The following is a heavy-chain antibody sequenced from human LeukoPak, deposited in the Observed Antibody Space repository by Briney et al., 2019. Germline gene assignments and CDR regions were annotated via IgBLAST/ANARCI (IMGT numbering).Heavy chain of an antibody. CDR1: GYTFPRFY. CDR2: VNPSGGST. J-gene: IGHJ6*03. D-gene: IGHD2-2*02. CDR3: ARGYCSGTSCYTPDYYYYYYMDV. Sequence: ASVKVSCKASGYTFPRFYMHWVRQAPGQGLEWMGIVNPSGGSTTYAQKFQGRVTMTRDMSTSTVYMELSSLRSEDTAEYYCARGYCSGTSCYTPDYYYYYYMDVWGKGTTVTVSS. V-gene: IGHV1-46*01.